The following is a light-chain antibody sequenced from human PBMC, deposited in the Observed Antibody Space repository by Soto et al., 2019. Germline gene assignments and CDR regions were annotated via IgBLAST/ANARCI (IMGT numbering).Light chain of an antibody. V-gene: IGLV2-14*01. CDR3: SSYTGSSSYVL. J-gene: IGLJ2*01. CDR2: DVS. Sequence: QSVLTQPASVSRSPGQSITISCTGTSSDVGGYNYVSWYQQNPGKAPKLMIYDVSDRPSGVSNRFSGSKSGNTASLTISGLQAEDEADYYCSSYTGSSSYVLFGGGTKVTVL. CDR1: SSDVGGYNY.